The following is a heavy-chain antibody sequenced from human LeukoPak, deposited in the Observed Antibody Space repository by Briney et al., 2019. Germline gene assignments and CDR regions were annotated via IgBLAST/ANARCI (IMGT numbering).Heavy chain of an antibody. J-gene: IGHJ3*02. D-gene: IGHD3-10*01. CDR3: ARSWFGVDAFDI. CDR2: IYYSGST. Sequence: SETLSLTCTVSGGSISSYYWSWIRQPPRKGLEWIGYIYYSGSTNYNPSLKSRVTISVDTSKNQFSLKLSSVTAADTAVYYCARSWFGVDAFDIWGQGTMVTVSS. CDR1: GGSISSYY. V-gene: IGHV4-59*01.